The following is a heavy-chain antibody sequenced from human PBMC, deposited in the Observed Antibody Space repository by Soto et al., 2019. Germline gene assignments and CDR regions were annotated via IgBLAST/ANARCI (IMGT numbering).Heavy chain of an antibody. Sequence: QVQLQESGPGLVKPSQTLSLTCTVSGGSISSGAYYWNWIRQHPGKGLEWIGYIYYSGSTYYNPSPXRXXTLSVDTSNTQSALKLRSVTAADTAVYYCARGHDYGGNFGCWGQGTLVTVSS. D-gene: IGHD4-17*01. CDR3: ARGHDYGGNFGC. V-gene: IGHV4-31*03. CDR1: GGSISSGAYY. CDR2: IYYSGST. J-gene: IGHJ4*02.